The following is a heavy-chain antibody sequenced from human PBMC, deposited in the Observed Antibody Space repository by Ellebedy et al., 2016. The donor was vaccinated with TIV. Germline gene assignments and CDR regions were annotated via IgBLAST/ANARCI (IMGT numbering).Heavy chain of an antibody. V-gene: IGHV3-30*03. J-gene: IGHJ4*02. CDR3: ASDTSEFH. CDR1: GLPFSSSG. Sequence: GESLKISCVASGLPFSSSGMHWVRQAPGKGLEWVAVISDDGSDKYYATLLKGRFTISRDNSKNTLSLQMNSLRAEDTAIYYCASDTSEFHWGQGTLVTVSS. CDR2: ISDDGSDK. D-gene: IGHD1-26*01.